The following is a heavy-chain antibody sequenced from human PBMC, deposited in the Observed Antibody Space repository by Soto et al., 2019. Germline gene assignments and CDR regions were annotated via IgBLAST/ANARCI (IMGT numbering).Heavy chain of an antibody. CDR2: IIPIFGAT. V-gene: IGHV1-69*13. J-gene: IGHJ5*02. Sequence: ASVKVSCKASGDTFGSYGLTWVRQAPGQGLEWMGGIIPIFGATNYAPTFQGRVTIIADESTSTVYMELSDLRSEDTAVYYCARDPSYDSNGYYQGSWFDPWGQGTLVTVSS. CDR3: ARDPSYDSNGYYQGSWFDP. D-gene: IGHD3-22*01. CDR1: GDTFGSYG.